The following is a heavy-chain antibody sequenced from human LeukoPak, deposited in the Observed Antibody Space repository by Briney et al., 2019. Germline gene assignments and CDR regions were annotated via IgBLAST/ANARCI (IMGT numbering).Heavy chain of an antibody. J-gene: IGHJ4*02. CDR1: GFTFSSYA. CDR2: ISGSGGST. CDR3: AKDTFGSIAVSFDY. Sequence: GGSLRLSCAASGFTFSSYAMSWVRQAPGKGLEWVSAISGSGGSTYDADSVKGRFTISRDNSKNTLYLQMNSLRAEDTAVYYCAKDTFGSIAVSFDYWGQGTLVTVSS. D-gene: IGHD6-19*01. V-gene: IGHV3-23*01.